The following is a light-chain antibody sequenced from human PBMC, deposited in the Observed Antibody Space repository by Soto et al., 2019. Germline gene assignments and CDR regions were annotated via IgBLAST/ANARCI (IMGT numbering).Light chain of an antibody. Sequence: QSVLTQPPSASGSPGQSVTISCTGTSSDVGGYKYVSWYQQHPGKAPKLLIYEVSKRPSGVPDRFSGSKSGNTASLTVSGLQAGDEADYYCSSYAGSNNWVFGGGTKLTVL. J-gene: IGLJ3*02. CDR2: EVS. CDR1: SSDVGGYKY. CDR3: SSYAGSNNWV. V-gene: IGLV2-8*01.